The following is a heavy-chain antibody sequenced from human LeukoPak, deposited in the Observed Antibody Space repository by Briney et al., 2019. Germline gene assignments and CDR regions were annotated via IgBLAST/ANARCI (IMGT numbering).Heavy chain of an antibody. V-gene: IGHV1-2*06. CDR1: GYTFTGYY. CDR3: ATPGYCSSTSCSNWFDP. D-gene: IGHD2-2*01. CDR2: INPNSGGT. J-gene: IGHJ5*02. Sequence: GASVKVSCKASGYTFTGYYMHWVRQAPGQGLEWMGRINPNSGGTNYAQKFQGRVPMTRDTSISTAYMELSRLRSDDTAVYYCATPGYCSSTSCSNWFDPWGQGTLVTVSS.